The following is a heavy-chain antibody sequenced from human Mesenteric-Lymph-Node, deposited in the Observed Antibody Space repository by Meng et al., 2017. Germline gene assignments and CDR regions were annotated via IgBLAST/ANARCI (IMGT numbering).Heavy chain of an antibody. D-gene: IGHD4-17*01. CDR3: ARTNYGDYNWFDP. CDR1: GCAISSGGFY. J-gene: IGHJ5*02. V-gene: IGHV4-31*03. Sequence: QGPLPGSGPGLVKPSQILSLTCTVSGCAISSGGFYWSWIRQHPGKGLEWIGYIYYSGSTYYNPSLRSRVAISIDTSKNQFSLKLTSVTAADTAVYFCARTNYGDYNWFDPWGQGTLVTVSS. CDR2: IYYSGST.